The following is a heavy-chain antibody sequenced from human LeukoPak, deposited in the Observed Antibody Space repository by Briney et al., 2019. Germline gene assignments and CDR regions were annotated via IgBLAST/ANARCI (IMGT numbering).Heavy chain of an antibody. Sequence: ASVTVSCKASGYTFTIYGISWVRQAPGQGLEWMGWISAYNGNTNYAQKLQGRVTMTTDTSTSTAYMELRSLRSDDTAVYYCARGAFYDFWSGYFRWSNWFDPWGQGTLVTVSS. CDR1: GYTFTIYG. CDR2: ISAYNGNT. V-gene: IGHV1-18*01. D-gene: IGHD3-3*01. CDR3: ARGAFYDFWSGYFRWSNWFDP. J-gene: IGHJ5*02.